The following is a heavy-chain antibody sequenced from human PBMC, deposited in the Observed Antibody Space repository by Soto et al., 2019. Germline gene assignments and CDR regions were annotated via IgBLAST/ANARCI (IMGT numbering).Heavy chain of an antibody. CDR2: IYWDDDK. CDR3: AQGYSSSWYDY. V-gene: IGHV2-5*08. Sequence: ISWIRQPPGKALEWLALIYWDDDKRYSPSLKSRLTITKDTSKNQVVLTMTNMDPVDTATYYCAQGYSSSWYDYWGQGTLVTVSP. D-gene: IGHD6-13*01. J-gene: IGHJ4*02.